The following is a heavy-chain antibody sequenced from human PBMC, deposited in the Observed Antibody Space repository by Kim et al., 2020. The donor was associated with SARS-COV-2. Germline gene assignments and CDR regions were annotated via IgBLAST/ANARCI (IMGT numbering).Heavy chain of an antibody. CDR3: ARDALLWFGATYFDY. V-gene: IGHV3-30*07. J-gene: IGHJ4*02. Sequence: ESAKGRDTVSRDNSKHTLYLHMNSLRAEDTAVYSCARDALLWFGATYFDYWGQGTLVTVSS. D-gene: IGHD3-10*01.